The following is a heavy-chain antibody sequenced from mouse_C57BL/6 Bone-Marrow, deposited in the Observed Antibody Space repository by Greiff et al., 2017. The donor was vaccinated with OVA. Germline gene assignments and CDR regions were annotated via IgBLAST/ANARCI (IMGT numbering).Heavy chain of an antibody. CDR2: INPSTGGT. CDR3: ARRGWLYWYFDV. Sequence: EVQVVESGPELVKPGASVKISCKASGYSFTGYYMNWVKQSPEKSLEWIGEINPSTGGTTYNQKFKAKATLTVDKSSSTAYMQLKSLTSEDSAVYYCARRGWLYWYFDVWGTGTTVTVSS. CDR1: GYSFTGYY. D-gene: IGHD2-3*01. V-gene: IGHV1-42*01. J-gene: IGHJ1*03.